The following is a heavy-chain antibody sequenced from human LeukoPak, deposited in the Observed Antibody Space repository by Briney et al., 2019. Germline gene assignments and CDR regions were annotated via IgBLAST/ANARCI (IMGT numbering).Heavy chain of an antibody. CDR3: ARENDYGNNWFDP. Sequence: ASVKVSCKASGYSFSSYYMHWVRQAPGQGLEWMGIINPSGDSTTYAQKFQGRVTMTRDTSTRTVYMELSSLRSDDTAVYYCARENDYGNNWFDPWGQGTLATVSS. V-gene: IGHV1-46*01. CDR2: INPSGDST. J-gene: IGHJ5*02. CDR1: GYSFSSYY. D-gene: IGHD4-17*01.